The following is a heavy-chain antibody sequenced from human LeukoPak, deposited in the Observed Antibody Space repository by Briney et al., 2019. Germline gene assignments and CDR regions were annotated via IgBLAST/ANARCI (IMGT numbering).Heavy chain of an antibody. J-gene: IGHJ5*02. Sequence: QPGRSLRLSCAASGFTFSHYAMHWVRQAPGKGLEWVAVISYDGSNKYYADSVKGRFTISRDNSKNTLYLQMNSLRAEDTAVYYCARDRVVIAIGWFDPWGQGTLVTVSS. V-gene: IGHV3-30-3*01. CDR3: ARDRVVIAIGWFDP. CDR2: ISYDGSNK. D-gene: IGHD2-21*01. CDR1: GFTFSHYA.